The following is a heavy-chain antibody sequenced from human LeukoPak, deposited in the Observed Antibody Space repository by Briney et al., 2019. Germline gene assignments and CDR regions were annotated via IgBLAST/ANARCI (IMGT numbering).Heavy chain of an antibody. CDR2: INPNSGGT. D-gene: IGHD4-23*01. V-gene: IGHV1-2*02. CDR3: ARERRGGAIAFDI. Sequence: GASVKVSCKASGYTFTGYYMHWVRQAPGQGLEWMGWINPNSGGTNYAQKFQGRVTMTRDTSISTAYMELSRLRSDDTAVYYCARERRGGAIAFDIWGQGTMVTVSS. CDR1: GYTFTGYY. J-gene: IGHJ3*02.